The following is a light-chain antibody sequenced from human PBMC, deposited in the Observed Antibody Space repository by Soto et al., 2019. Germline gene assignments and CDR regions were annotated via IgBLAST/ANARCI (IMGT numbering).Light chain of an antibody. V-gene: IGKV1-5*01. CDR1: QSISSW. Sequence: GDRVTITCRASQSISSWLAWYQQKPGKAPKLLIYDASSLESGVPSRFSGSGSGTEFTLTTSSLQPDDFATYYCQQYNSYSWTFGQGTKVDIK. J-gene: IGKJ1*01. CDR3: QQYNSYSWT. CDR2: DAS.